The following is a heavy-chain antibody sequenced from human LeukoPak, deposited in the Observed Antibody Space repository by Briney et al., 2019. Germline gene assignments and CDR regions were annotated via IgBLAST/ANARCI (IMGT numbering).Heavy chain of an antibody. Sequence: GGSLRLSCAASGFTFKNFVMTWVRQAPGQGLDWVSAISGNTGATYYADSVKGRFTISRDNSKNTLYLQMNSLRAEDTAVYYCAKDGDYYGSSGYSFYDYWGQGTLVTVSS. J-gene: IGHJ4*02. CDR2: ISGNTGAT. CDR1: GFTFKNFV. D-gene: IGHD3-22*01. V-gene: IGHV3-23*01. CDR3: AKDGDYYGSSGYSFYDY.